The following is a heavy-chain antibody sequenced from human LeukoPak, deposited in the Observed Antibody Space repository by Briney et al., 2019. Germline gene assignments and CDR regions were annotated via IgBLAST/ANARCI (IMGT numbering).Heavy chain of an antibody. V-gene: IGHV3-48*03. CDR1: GFSFSSFA. Sequence: GGSLRLSCTASGFSFSSFAMHWVRQAPGRGLQWVSYISSSGSAIYYADSVKGRFTISRDNAKNSLYLQMNSLRAEDTAVYYCVSHGRYWGQGTLVTVSS. CDR2: ISSSGSAI. J-gene: IGHJ4*02. CDR3: VSHGRY. D-gene: IGHD5-24*01.